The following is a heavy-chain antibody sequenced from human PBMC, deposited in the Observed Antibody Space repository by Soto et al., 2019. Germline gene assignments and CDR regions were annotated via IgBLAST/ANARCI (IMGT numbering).Heavy chain of an antibody. D-gene: IGHD6-13*01. CDR3: ATGRHASSWYFTN. J-gene: IGHJ4*02. CDR1: GYTFSSYG. Sequence: QVQLVQSGGGVKKPGASVKVSCKASGYTFSSYGICWVRQAPGQRPEFMGWVSGYNGESIYAPSFRGRVTMTTDTSTRTASKELRSLTSDDTAIYYCATGRHASSWYFTNWGQGTPVTVSS. CDR2: VSGYNGES. V-gene: IGHV1-18*01.